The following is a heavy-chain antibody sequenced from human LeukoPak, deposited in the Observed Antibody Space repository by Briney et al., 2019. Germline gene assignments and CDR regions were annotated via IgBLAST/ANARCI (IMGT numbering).Heavy chain of an antibody. Sequence: SVKVSCKASGGTFGRQAIRWVRQAPGQGLEWMGGIIPMFGIPNYAQKFQGRVTITSDESTSTAYMELSSLRTEASAVYYCARGRVEMATTGYYYSYYMDVWGKGTTVTVSS. V-gene: IGHV1-69*13. CDR2: IIPMFGIP. D-gene: IGHD5-24*01. CDR3: ARGRVEMATTGYYYSYYMDV. CDR1: GGTFGRQA. J-gene: IGHJ6*03.